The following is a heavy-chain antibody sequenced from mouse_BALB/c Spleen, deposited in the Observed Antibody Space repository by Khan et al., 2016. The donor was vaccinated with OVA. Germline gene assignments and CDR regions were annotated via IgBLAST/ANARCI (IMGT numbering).Heavy chain of an antibody. CDR1: GYTFTNYV. D-gene: IGHD4-1*01. Sequence: VQLKQSGPELVEPGASVKMSCKASGYTFTNYVMHWVKQKPGQGLEWIGYINPYNAGTRYNEKFKGKATLTSDISSTTACMEISSLTSKDSAVYYCAREASSWDFSFPYWGQGTLVTVSA. CDR3: AREASSWDFSFPY. V-gene: IGHV1S136*01. J-gene: IGHJ3*01. CDR2: INPYNAGT.